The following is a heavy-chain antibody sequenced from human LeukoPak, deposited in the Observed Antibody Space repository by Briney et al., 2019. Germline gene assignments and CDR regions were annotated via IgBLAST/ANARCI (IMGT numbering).Heavy chain of an antibody. CDR3: AKDLGDYVWGSYRHAPFDY. D-gene: IGHD3-16*02. V-gene: IGHV3-23*01. CDR1: GFTFSSYG. CDR2: IRGSGGST. Sequence: GGSLRLSCAASGFTFSSYGMSWVRQAPGKGLEWVSAIRGSGGSTYYADSVKGRFTISRDNSKNTLYLQMNSLRAEDTAVYYCAKDLGDYVWGSYRHAPFDYWGQGTLVTVSS. J-gene: IGHJ4*02.